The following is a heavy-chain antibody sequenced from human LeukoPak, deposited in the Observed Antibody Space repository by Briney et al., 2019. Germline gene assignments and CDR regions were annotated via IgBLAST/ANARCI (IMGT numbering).Heavy chain of an antibody. CDR2: MNPNSGNT. Sequence: ASVKVSCKASGYTFTSYDINWVRQATGQGLEWMGWMNPNSGNTGYAQKFQGRVTMTRNTSISTAYMELSGLRSEDTAVYYCARADDSTDAFDIWGQGTMVTVSS. D-gene: IGHD3-22*01. CDR3: ARADDSTDAFDI. CDR1: GYTFTSYD. V-gene: IGHV1-8*01. J-gene: IGHJ3*02.